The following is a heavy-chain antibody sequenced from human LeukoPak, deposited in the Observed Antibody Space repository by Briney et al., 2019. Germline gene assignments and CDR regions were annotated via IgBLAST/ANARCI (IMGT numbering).Heavy chain of an antibody. V-gene: IGHV3-11*01. D-gene: IGHD3-9*01. CDR1: GFTFSDDN. Sequence: PGGSLRLSCAASGFTFSDDNMNWARQAPGKGLEWVSYITNGGSTIHHADSVKGRFTISRDNAKKTLYLQMNSLRAEDTAVYYCARSIGLTGGGVDVWGQGTTVTVSS. J-gene: IGHJ6*02. CDR2: ITNGGSTI. CDR3: ARSIGLTGGGVDV.